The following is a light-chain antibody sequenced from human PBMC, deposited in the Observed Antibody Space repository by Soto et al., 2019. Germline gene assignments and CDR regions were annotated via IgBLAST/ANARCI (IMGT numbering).Light chain of an antibody. Sequence: QSVLTQPASVSGSPGQSITISCTGTSSDVGGYNYVSWYQQHPGKAPKLMIYEVSNRPSGVSTRFSGSKSGNTASLTISGLQADDEADYYCSSFTSSSTLPYVFGTGTKVTVL. CDR3: SSFTSSSTLPYV. V-gene: IGLV2-14*01. CDR2: EVS. J-gene: IGLJ1*01. CDR1: SSDVGGYNY.